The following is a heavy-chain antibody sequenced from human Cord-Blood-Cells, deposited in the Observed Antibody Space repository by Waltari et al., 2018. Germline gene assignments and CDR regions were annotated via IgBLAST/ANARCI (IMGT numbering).Heavy chain of an antibody. J-gene: IGHJ3*02. CDR1: GGSISSSSYY. CDR2: IYYSGST. D-gene: IGHD3-10*01. CDR3: ARPRGTGSYYDAFDI. V-gene: IGHV4-39*01. Sequence: QLQLQESGPGLVKPSETLSLTCTVSGGSISSSSYYWGWIRQPPGQGLVWIGSIYYSGSTYYNPSLKSLVTRSVDTSKNRFSLKLSSVTAADTAVYYCARPRGTGSYYDAFDIWGQGTMVTVSS.